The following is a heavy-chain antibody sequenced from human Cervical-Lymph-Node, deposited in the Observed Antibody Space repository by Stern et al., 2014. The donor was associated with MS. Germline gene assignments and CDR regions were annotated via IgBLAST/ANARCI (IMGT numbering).Heavy chain of an antibody. V-gene: IGHV4-39*02. Sequence: QLQLQESGPGLVKASETLSLTCTVSGGSVSRNNYYCAWIRQPPGKGLEWIGSVYDRGTTYYNPSLKTRVTISVGTSTNHVSLDMSSVPAADTAVYYCARRVVPASVYYYYGLDVWGHGTTVTVFS. CDR3: ARRVVPASVYYYYGLDV. CDR2: VYDRGTT. J-gene: IGHJ6*02. D-gene: IGHD2-2*01. CDR1: GGSVSRNNYY.